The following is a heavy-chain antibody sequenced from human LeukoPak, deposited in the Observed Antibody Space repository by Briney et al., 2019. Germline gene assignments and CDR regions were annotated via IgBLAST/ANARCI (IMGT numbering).Heavy chain of an antibody. Sequence: SETLSLTCTVSDGSISSYYWNWIRQPAGKGMEWIGRIYTSGSTNYNPSLKSRLTMSVDTSKKQFSLKVSSVTAADTAVYYCAREDMTSGAFDIWGQGTMVTVSS. CDR3: AREDMTSGAFDI. CDR1: DGSISSYY. V-gene: IGHV4-4*07. CDR2: IYTSGST. D-gene: IGHD4-11*01. J-gene: IGHJ3*02.